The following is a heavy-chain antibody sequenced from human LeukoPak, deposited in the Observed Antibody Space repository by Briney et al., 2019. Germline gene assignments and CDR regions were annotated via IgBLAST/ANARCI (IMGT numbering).Heavy chain of an antibody. CDR3: GRGIASSRSVAIDL. D-gene: IGHD6-13*01. Sequence: QAGGSLRLSCAASDFTFSSHWMSWVRQAPGKGLVWVARLSGDGGTTRHADSVKGRFTISRDNSKNTLYLQLNSLRVDDTALYYCGRGIASSRSVAIDLWGQGTLVAVSS. CDR2: LSGDGGTT. CDR1: DFTFSSHW. J-gene: IGHJ4*02. V-gene: IGHV3-74*01.